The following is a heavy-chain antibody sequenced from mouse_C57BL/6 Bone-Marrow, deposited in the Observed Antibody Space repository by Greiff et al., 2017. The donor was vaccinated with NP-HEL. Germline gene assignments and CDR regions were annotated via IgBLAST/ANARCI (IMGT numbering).Heavy chain of an antibody. CDR1: GYTFTSYW. Sequence: QVQLQQPGAELVKPGASVKLSCKASGYTFTSYWMHWVKQRPGQGLEWIGMIHPNSGSTNYNEKFKSKATLTVDKSSSTAYMQLSSLTSEDSAVYYCARYSYGNSEGFAYWGQGTLVTVSA. D-gene: IGHD2-1*01. CDR3: ARYSYGNSEGFAY. CDR2: IHPNSGST. J-gene: IGHJ3*01. V-gene: IGHV1-64*01.